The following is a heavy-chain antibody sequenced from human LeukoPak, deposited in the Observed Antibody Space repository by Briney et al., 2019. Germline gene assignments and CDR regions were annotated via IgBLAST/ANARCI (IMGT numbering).Heavy chain of an antibody. J-gene: IGHJ4*02. CDR3: ARAFSSGIAVAGTGYYFDY. V-gene: IGHV1-18*01. CDR1: GYTFTSYG. CDR2: ISAYNGKT. D-gene: IGHD6-19*01. Sequence: ASVKVSCKASGYTFTSYGISWVRQAPGQGLEWMGWISAYNGKTNYAQKLQGRVTMTTDTSTSTAYMELRSLRSDDTAVYYCARAFSSGIAVAGTGYYFDYWGQGTLVTVSS.